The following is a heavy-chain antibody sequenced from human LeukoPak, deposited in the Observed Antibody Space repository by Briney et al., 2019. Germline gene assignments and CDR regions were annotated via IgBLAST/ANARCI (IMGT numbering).Heavy chain of an antibody. V-gene: IGHV3-53*01. J-gene: IGHJ3*02. D-gene: IGHD2-21*02. CDR1: GFTVSSNY. Sequence: PGGSLRFSCAASGFTVSSNYVSWVRQAPGKGLEWVSVIYSDGSTYYADSVKGRFTISRDNSKNTLYLQMNSLRAQHQAVYYCARDGCRGDCYLGAFDIWGQGTMVIVSS. CDR2: IYSDGST. CDR3: ARDGCRGDCYLGAFDI.